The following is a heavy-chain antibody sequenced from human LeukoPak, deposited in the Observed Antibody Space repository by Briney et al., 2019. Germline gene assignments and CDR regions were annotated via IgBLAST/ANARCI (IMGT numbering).Heavy chain of an antibody. D-gene: IGHD3-10*01. V-gene: IGHV3-49*03. CDR1: GFTFGDYA. CDR3: TRPYYGSGSYYDYFDY. J-gene: IGHJ4*02. Sequence: PGGSLRLSCTASGFTFGDYAMSWFRQAPGKGLEWAGFIRSKAYGGTTEYAASVKGRFTISRDDSKSIAYLQMNSLKTEDTAVYYCTRPYYGSGSYYDYFDYWGQGTLVTVSS. CDR2: IRSKAYGGTT.